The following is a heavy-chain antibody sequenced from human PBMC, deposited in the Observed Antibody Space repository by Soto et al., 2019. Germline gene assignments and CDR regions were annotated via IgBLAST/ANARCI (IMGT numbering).Heavy chain of an antibody. CDR2: IYYSGST. J-gene: IGHJ3*02. CDR1: GGSISSGGYY. V-gene: IGHV4-31*03. CDR3: ARDIAASSGWYRGGAFDI. Sequence: QVQLQESGPGLVKPSQTLSLTCTVSGGSISSGGYYWSWIRQHPGKGLEWIGYIYYSGSTYYNPSLRSRVTVSVDTSKNQFSLKLSSVTAADTAVYYCARDIAASSGWYRGGAFDIWGQGTMVTVSS. D-gene: IGHD6-19*01.